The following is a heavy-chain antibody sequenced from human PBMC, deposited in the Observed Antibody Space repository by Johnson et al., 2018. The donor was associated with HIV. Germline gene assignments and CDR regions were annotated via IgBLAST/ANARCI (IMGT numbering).Heavy chain of an antibody. V-gene: IGHV3-30-3*01. CDR3: ARGLTGTRRDAFDI. D-gene: IGHD1-7*01. CDR1: GFIFSSYA. J-gene: IGHJ3*02. CDR2: ISFAGSNK. Sequence: QVQLVESGGGVVQPGRSLRLSCAASGFIFSSYAMHWVRQAPGKGLEWVAVISFAGSNKYYTDSVKGRFTISRDNSKNTLYLQMNSLRAEDTAVYYCARGLTGTRRDAFDIWGQGTMVTVSS.